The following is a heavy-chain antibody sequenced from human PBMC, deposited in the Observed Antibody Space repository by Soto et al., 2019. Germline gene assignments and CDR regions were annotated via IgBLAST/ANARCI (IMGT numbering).Heavy chain of an antibody. CDR3: AKDYGDYYYYYGMDV. CDR2: ISYDGSNK. J-gene: IGHJ6*02. CDR1: GFTFSSYG. V-gene: IGHV3-30*18. Sequence: GGSLRLSCAASGFTFSSYGMHWVRQAPGKGLEWVAVISYDGSNKYYADSVKGRFTISRDNSKNTLYLQMNSLRAEDTAVYYCAKDYGDYYYYYGMDVWGQGTTVTVSS. D-gene: IGHD4-17*01.